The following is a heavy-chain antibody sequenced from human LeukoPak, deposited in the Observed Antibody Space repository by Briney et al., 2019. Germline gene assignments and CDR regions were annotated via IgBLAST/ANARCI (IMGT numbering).Heavy chain of an antibody. Sequence: GGSLRLSCAASGFTFDDYGMSWVRQGPGKGLEWVSGINWNGGSTGYADSVKGRFTISRDNAKNSLYLQMNSLRAEDTALYYCGRDFWGSGQGGFDYWGQGTLVTVSS. CDR2: INWNGGST. CDR3: GRDFWGSGQGGFDY. J-gene: IGHJ4*02. CDR1: GFTFDDYG. D-gene: IGHD3-10*01. V-gene: IGHV3-20*04.